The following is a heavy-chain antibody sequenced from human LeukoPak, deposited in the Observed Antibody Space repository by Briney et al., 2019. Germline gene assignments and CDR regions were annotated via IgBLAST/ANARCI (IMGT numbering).Heavy chain of an antibody. CDR3: ARHEYCGGVSCYSGYYYGRDV. D-gene: IGHD2-15*01. J-gene: IGHJ6*04. V-gene: IGHV4-34*01. Sequence: SETLSLTCAVYGGSFSGYYWSWIRQPPGKGLEWIGEINHSGSTNYNPSLKSRVTISVDTSKNQFSLKLSSVTAADTAVYYCARHEYCGGVSCYSGYYYGRDVWSKGTTVTVSS. CDR1: GGSFSGYY. CDR2: INHSGST.